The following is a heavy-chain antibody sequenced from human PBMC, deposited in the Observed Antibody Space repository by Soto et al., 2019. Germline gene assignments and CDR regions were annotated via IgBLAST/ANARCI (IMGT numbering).Heavy chain of an antibody. CDR1: GFTFSSYA. Sequence: HPGGSLRLSCAASGFTFSSYAMSWVRQAPGKGLEWVSAISGSGGSTYYADSVKGRFTISRDNSKNTLYLQMNSLRAEDTAVYYCANKIPMNSYFDYWGQGTLVTVSS. J-gene: IGHJ4*02. D-gene: IGHD3-22*01. V-gene: IGHV3-23*01. CDR2: ISGSGGST. CDR3: ANKIPMNSYFDY.